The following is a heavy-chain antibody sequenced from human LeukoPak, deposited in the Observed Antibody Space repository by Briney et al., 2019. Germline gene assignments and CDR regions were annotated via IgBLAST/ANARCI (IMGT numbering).Heavy chain of an antibody. CDR2: MKQDGSGK. Sequence: GGSLRLSCAASGFTFSNYWMSWVRLAPGKGPEWVANMKQDGSGKYYVDSVKGRFTISRDNAKNSLYLQMNSLRAEDTAVYYCAKGISLRSPFDYWGQGTLVTVSS. D-gene: IGHD2-15*01. CDR1: GFTFSNYW. J-gene: IGHJ4*02. CDR3: AKGISLRSPFDY. V-gene: IGHV3-7*01.